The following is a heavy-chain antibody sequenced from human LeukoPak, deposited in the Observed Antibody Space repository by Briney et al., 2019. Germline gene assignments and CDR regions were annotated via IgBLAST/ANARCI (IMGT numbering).Heavy chain of an antibody. Sequence: PGGSLRLSCAASGFTFSSYSMNWVRQAPGKGLEWVSSISTSSSYIHYADSVKGRFTISRDNSKNTLYLQMNSLRPEDTAVYYCARVEAVYYYGSASPYSPYWGQGTLVTVSS. V-gene: IGHV3-21*04. D-gene: IGHD3-10*01. CDR3: ARVEAVYYYGSASPYSPY. J-gene: IGHJ4*02. CDR1: GFTFSSYS. CDR2: ISTSSSYI.